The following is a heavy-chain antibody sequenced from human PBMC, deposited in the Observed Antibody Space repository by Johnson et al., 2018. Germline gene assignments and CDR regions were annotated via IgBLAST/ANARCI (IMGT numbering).Heavy chain of an antibody. CDR1: GGSFSDYY. V-gene: IGHV4-34*01. D-gene: IGHD1-26*01. J-gene: IGHJ3*02. Sequence: QVQLQQWGAGLLKPSEALSLTCAVYGGSFSDYYWSWIRQPPGKGLEWIGEINHSGSTNYNPSLKSRVTISVDTSKNQFSLKLSSVTAADTAVYYCARDPSGTYTGDSFDIWGQGTMVTVSS. CDR2: INHSGST. CDR3: ARDPSGTYTGDSFDI.